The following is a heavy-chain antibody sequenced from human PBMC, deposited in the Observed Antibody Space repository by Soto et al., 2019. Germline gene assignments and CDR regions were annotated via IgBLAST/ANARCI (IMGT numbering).Heavy chain of an antibody. CDR2: ISYDGSNK. V-gene: IGHV3-30-3*01. CDR3: AKEMTSGYYLFDY. D-gene: IGHD3-22*01. Sequence: PGGSLRLSCAASGFTFSSYAMHWVRQAPGKGLEWVAVISYDGSNKYYADSVKGRFTISRDNSKNTVYLQMNSLRAEDAAVYYCAKEMTSGYYLFDYWGQGTLVTVSS. CDR1: GFTFSSYA. J-gene: IGHJ4*02.